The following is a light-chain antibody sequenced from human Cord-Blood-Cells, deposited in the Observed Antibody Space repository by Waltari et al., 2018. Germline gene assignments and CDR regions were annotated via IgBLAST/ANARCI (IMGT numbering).Light chain of an antibody. J-gene: IGKJ1*01. CDR3: QQYYSTPWT. Sequence: DIVMTQSPDSLAVSLGERATINCKSRQSVLYSSNNKNYLAWYQHKPGQPPKLLIYWASTRESGVPDRFSGSGSGPDFTLTISSLQAEDVAVYYCQQYYSTPWTFGQGTKVEIK. CDR2: WAS. CDR1: QSVLYSSNNKNY. V-gene: IGKV4-1*01.